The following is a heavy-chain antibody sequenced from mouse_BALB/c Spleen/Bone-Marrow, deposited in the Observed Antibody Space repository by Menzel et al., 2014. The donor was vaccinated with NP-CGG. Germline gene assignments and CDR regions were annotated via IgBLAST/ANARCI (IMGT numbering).Heavy chain of an antibody. V-gene: IGHV14-3*02. D-gene: IGHD1-1*01. CDR3: ARYSYGSRGYYFDY. J-gene: IGHJ2*01. Sequence: EVQLQESGAELAKPGASVKLSCTASGFNIKDTYMHWAKQRPEQGLEWIGRIDPANGNTKYDPKFQGKATITADTSSNTAYLQLSSLTSEDTAVYYCARYSYGSRGYYFDYRGQGTTLTVSS. CDR2: IDPANGNT. CDR1: GFNIKDTY.